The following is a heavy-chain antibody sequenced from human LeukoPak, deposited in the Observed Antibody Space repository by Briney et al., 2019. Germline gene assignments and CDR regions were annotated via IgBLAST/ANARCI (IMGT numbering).Heavy chain of an antibody. CDR2: IYHSGST. J-gene: IGHJ6*02. CDR3: ARALTVLWFGEFRDGMDV. Sequence: SETLSLTCTVSGGSISSGGYYWSWIRQPPGKGLEWIGYIYHSGSTYYNPSLKSRVTISVDTSKNQFSLKLSSVTAADTAVYYCARALTVLWFGEFRDGMDVWGQGTTVTVSS. V-gene: IGHV4-30-2*01. D-gene: IGHD3-10*01. CDR1: GGSISSGGYY.